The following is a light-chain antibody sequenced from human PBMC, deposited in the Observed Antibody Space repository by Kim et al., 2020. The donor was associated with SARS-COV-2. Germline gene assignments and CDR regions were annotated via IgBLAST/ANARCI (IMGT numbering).Light chain of an antibody. CDR2: GAS. Sequence: APGERATRSCRARQTVTSNYLAGYQQKPGQAPRLLICGASSRATGISDRFSGSGSGTDFTLTISRLEPGDFAVYYCQQYGSSPATFGQGTKVEIK. CDR1: QTVTSNY. V-gene: IGKV3-20*01. J-gene: IGKJ1*01. CDR3: QQYGSSPAT.